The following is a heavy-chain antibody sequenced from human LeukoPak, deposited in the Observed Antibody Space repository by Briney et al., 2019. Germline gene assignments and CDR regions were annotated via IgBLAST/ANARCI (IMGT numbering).Heavy chain of an antibody. Sequence: GASVKVSCKASGYTFTSYGISWVRQAPGQGLEWMGWINTNTGNPTYAQGFTGRFVFSLDTSVSTAYLQISSLKAEDTAVYYCARVGNWNFVWFDPWGQGTLVTVSS. V-gene: IGHV7-4-1*02. CDR3: ARVGNWNFVWFDP. CDR1: GYTFTSYG. J-gene: IGHJ5*02. CDR2: INTNTGNP. D-gene: IGHD1-7*01.